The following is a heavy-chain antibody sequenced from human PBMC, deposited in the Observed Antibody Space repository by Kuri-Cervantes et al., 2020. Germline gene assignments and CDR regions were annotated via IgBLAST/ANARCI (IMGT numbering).Heavy chain of an antibody. D-gene: IGHD1-26*01. Sequence: GESLKISCAASGFTFSSYGMHWVRQAPGKGLEWVAVMSYDGSNKYYADSVKGRFTISRDNSKNTLYLQMNSLRAEDTAVYYCAKGEYGSYSAWGQGTLVTVSS. CDR3: AKGEYGSYSA. CDR1: GFTFSSYG. J-gene: IGHJ5*02. V-gene: IGHV3-30*18. CDR2: MSYDGSNK.